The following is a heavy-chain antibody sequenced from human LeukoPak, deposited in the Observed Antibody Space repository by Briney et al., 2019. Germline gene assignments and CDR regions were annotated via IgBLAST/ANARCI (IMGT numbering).Heavy chain of an antibody. CDR2: ITGDGGGT. D-gene: IGHD1-26*01. V-gene: IGHV3-23*01. J-gene: IGHJ4*02. CDR3: AKETSSGNFVTIDC. CDR1: GLTFRSYV. Sequence: PGGSLRLSCAASGLTFRSYVMSWVRQVPGKGLEWVSAITGDGGGTNHADSVKGRFTISRDNSKNTLYLQMNSLRAEDTAVYYCAKETSSGNFVTIDCWGQGTLVTVSS.